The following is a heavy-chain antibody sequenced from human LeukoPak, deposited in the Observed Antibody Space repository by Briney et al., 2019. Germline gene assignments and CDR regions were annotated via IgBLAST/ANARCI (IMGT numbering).Heavy chain of an antibody. D-gene: IGHD3-22*01. V-gene: IGHV1-18*01. CDR1: GYTFTSHG. CDR3: AREISGSDALDI. Sequence: ASVKVSCKASGYTFTSHGISWVRQAPGQGLEWMGWISAYNGNTNYAQKLQGRVTMTTDTSTSTTYMELRSLRSDDTAVYYCAREISGSDALDIWGQGTMVTVSS. CDR2: ISAYNGNT. J-gene: IGHJ3*02.